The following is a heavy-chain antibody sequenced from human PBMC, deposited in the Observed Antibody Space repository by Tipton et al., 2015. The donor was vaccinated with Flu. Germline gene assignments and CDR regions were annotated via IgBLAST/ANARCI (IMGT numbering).Heavy chain of an antibody. J-gene: IGHJ2*01. CDR2: IYYSGNT. V-gene: IGHV4-61*08. D-gene: IGHD2-8*01. CDR3: ARMKTRDCTNGVCYLWYFDI. CDR1: GGSVSSPGYY. Sequence: LRLSCTVSGGSVSSPGYYWTWIRQPPGKGLEYIGQIYYSGNTNNNPSLKNRVTISVDTSRNQFSLKLTSVTAADTAVYYCARMKTRDCTNGVCYLWYFDIWGRGTLVTVSS.